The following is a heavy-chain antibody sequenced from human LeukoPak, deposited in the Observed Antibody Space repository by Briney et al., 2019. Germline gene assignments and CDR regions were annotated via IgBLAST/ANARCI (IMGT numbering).Heavy chain of an antibody. V-gene: IGHV3-30*03. CDR3: ARSEGGSSWYNYFDY. CDR2: ISYDGSYK. J-gene: IGHJ4*02. Sequence: GGSLRLSCAASGFTFSSYGMHWVRQAPGKGLEWVAVISYDGSYKYYADSVKGRFTISRDNSKNTLYLQMNSLRAEDTAVYYCARSEGGSSWYNYFDYWGQGTLVTVSS. D-gene: IGHD6-13*01. CDR1: GFTFSSYG.